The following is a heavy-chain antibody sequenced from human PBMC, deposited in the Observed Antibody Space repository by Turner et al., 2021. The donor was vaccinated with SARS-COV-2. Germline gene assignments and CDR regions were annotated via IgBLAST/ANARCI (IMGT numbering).Heavy chain of an antibody. Sequence: QVQLVQSGAEVKKPGASVKVSCKVSGYTLTELSMHWVRQAPGKGLEWMGGFDPEDGETIYAQKFQGRVTMTEGTSTDTAYMELSSLRSEDTAVYYCATAPPIAAAGRWFDPWGQGTLVTVSS. V-gene: IGHV1-24*01. D-gene: IGHD6-13*01. CDR2: FDPEDGET. CDR3: ATAPPIAAAGRWFDP. J-gene: IGHJ5*02. CDR1: GYTLTELS.